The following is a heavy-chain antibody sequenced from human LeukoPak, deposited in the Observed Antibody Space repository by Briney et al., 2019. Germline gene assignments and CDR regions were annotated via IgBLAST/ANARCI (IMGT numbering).Heavy chain of an antibody. Sequence: ASVKVSCKASGGTFSSYAISWVRQAPGQGLEWTGGIIPIFGTANYAQKFQGRVTITADESTSTAYMELSSLRSEDTAVYYCARDRRLRYFDWLNWFDPWGQGTLVTVSS. J-gene: IGHJ5*02. D-gene: IGHD3-9*01. V-gene: IGHV1-69*01. CDR2: IIPIFGTA. CDR3: ARDRRLRYFDWLNWFDP. CDR1: GGTFSSYA.